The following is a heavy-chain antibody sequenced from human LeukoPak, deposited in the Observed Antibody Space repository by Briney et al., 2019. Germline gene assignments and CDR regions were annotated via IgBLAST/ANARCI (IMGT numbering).Heavy chain of an antibody. CDR1: GGTSSSYA. V-gene: IGHV1-69*13. Sequence: SVKVSCKASGGTSSSYAISWVRQAPGQGLEWMGGIIPIFGTANYAQKFQGRVTITADESTSTAYMELSSLRSEDTAVYYCASHNWNDASFDYWGQGTLVTVSS. J-gene: IGHJ4*02. CDR2: IIPIFGTA. CDR3: ASHNWNDASFDY. D-gene: IGHD1-20*01.